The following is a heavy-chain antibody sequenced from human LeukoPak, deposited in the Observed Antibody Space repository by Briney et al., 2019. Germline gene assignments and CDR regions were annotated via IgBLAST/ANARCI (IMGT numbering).Heavy chain of an antibody. J-gene: IGHJ5*02. CDR2: IYISGST. Sequence: KPSETLSLTCTVSGGSISSYYWSWIRQPAGKGLEWIGRIYISGSTNYNPSLKSRVTMSVDTSKNQFSLKLSSVTAADTAVYYCARVGEYYDFWSGYLNWFDPWGQGTLVTVSS. CDR3: ARVGEYYDFWSGYLNWFDP. CDR1: GGSISSYY. V-gene: IGHV4-4*07. D-gene: IGHD3-3*01.